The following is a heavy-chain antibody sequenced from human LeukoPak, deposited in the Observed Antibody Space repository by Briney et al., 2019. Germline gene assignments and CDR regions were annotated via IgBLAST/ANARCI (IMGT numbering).Heavy chain of an antibody. Sequence: PSETLSLTCGVSAYSISSGYYWGWIRQPPGKGLEWIGSIYHTGTTYYNPSLKSRVTISVDTSKNQFSLKLSSVTAADTAVYYCARDPLRGYSSSWYFDYWGQGTLVTVSS. CDR2: IYHTGTT. J-gene: IGHJ4*02. CDR3: ARDPLRGYSSSWYFDY. CDR1: AYSISSGYY. D-gene: IGHD6-13*01. V-gene: IGHV4-38-2*02.